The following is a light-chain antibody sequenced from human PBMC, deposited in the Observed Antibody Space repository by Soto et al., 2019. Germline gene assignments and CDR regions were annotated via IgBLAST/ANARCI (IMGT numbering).Light chain of an antibody. CDR2: GAS. V-gene: IGKV3-15*01. J-gene: IGKJ5*01. Sequence: EIVMTQSPATLSVSPGERATLSCRASQRVSSNLAGSQQKPGQAPRLLNYGASTRATGIPAMFSGSESGTEFTLTISRRQSEDFAVLYCQQHNNCNPITFVQGTRLEMK. CDR1: QRVSSN. CDR3: QQHNNCNPIT.